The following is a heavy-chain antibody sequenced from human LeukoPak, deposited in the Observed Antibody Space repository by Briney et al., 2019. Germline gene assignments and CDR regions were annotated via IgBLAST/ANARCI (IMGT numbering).Heavy chain of an antibody. CDR3: ARDRRYYDSSGSFDY. J-gene: IGHJ4*02. D-gene: IGHD3-22*01. Sequence: PGGSLRLSCAASGFTFSSYSMNWVRQAPGKGLEWVSSISNSSSYIYYADSVKGRFTISRDNAKNSLYLQMNSLRAEDTAVYYCARDRRYYDSSGSFDYWGQGTLVTVSS. CDR1: GFTFSSYS. CDR2: ISNSSSYI. V-gene: IGHV3-21*01.